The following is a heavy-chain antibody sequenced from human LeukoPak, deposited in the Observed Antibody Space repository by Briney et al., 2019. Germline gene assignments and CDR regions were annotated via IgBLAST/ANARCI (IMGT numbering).Heavy chain of an antibody. CDR3: ARSSRTGQLLLRHAFDI. D-gene: IGHD2-2*01. CDR2: IYTSGST. Sequence: ETSETLSLTCTVSDGSIRSYYWSWIRQPAGKGLEWIGHIYTSGSTNHNPSLKSRVTMSVDTSKNQFSLKLSSVTAADTAVYYCARSSRTGQLLLRHAFDIWGQGTMVTVSS. V-gene: IGHV4-4*07. J-gene: IGHJ3*02. CDR1: DGSIRSYY.